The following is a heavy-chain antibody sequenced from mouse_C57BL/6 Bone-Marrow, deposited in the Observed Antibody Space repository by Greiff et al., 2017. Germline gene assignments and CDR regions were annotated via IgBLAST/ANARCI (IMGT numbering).Heavy chain of an antibody. CDR1: GFSLTSYG. D-gene: IGHD3-2*02. CDR3: ARGDSSGSWFAY. V-gene: IGHV2-2*01. CDR2: IWSGGST. Sequence: QVQLQQSGPGLVQPSQSLSITCTVSGFSLTSYGVHWVRQSPGKGLEWLGVIWSGGSTDYNAAFISRLSISKGNSKSQVFFKMNSLQADDTAIYYCARGDSSGSWFAYWGQGTLVTVSA. J-gene: IGHJ3*01.